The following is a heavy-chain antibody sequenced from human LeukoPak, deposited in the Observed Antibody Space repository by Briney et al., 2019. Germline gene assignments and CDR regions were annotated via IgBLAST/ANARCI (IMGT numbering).Heavy chain of an antibody. CDR2: ISGSGGST. CDR3: ASGPGSYYKNFDY. J-gene: IGHJ4*02. Sequence: PGGSLRLSCAASGITFSSYAISWVRQAPGKGLEWVSAISGSGGSTYYADSVKGRFTISRDNSKNTLYLQMNSLRAEDTAVYYCASGPGSYYKNFDYWGQGTLVTVSS. V-gene: IGHV3-23*01. CDR1: GITFSSYA. D-gene: IGHD3-10*01.